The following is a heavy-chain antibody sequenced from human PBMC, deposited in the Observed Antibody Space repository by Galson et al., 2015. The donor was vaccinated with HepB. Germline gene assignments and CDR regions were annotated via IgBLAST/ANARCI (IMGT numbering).Heavy chain of an antibody. D-gene: IGHD6-19*01. CDR3: ATRSWLAQWLPGSVGFDP. CDR1: GYTLTELS. Sequence: SVKVSCKVSGYTLTELSMHWVRQAPGKGLEWMGGFDPEDGETIYAQKFQGRVTMTEDTSTDTAYMELSSLRSEDTAVYYCATRSWLAQWLPGSVGFDPWGQGTLVTVSS. J-gene: IGHJ5*02. V-gene: IGHV1-24*01. CDR2: FDPEDGET.